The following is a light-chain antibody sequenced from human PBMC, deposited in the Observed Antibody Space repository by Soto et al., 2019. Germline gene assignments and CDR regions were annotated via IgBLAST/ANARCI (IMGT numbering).Light chain of an antibody. Sequence: AIQMTPSPSSLSASVGARVTINFRASQGIRNDLGWYQQKPGKAPKLLIYAASSLQSGVPSRFSGSGSGTDFTLTISSLQPEDFATYYCLQDYNYPWTCGQGTKVDIK. CDR1: QGIRND. V-gene: IGKV1-6*01. J-gene: IGKJ1*01. CDR2: AAS. CDR3: LQDYNYPWT.